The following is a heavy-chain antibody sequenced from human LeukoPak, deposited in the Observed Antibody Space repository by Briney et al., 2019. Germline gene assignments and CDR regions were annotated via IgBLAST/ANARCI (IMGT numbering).Heavy chain of an antibody. D-gene: IGHD3-22*01. CDR1: GIVFSDAW. J-gene: IGHJ4*02. Sequence: SGGSLRLSCEASGIVFSDAWMSWVRQAPGKGLEWVGRIKSRTDGATTDYTASLKGRVTISRDDSKKTLYLQINSLKTADTAVYYCATDGGSTGYYGRSDYWGQGTLVTVSS. CDR3: ATDGGSTGYYGRSDY. V-gene: IGHV3-15*01. CDR2: IKSRTDGATT.